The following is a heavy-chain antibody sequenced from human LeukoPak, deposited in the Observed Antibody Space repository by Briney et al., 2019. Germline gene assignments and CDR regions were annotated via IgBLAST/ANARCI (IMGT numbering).Heavy chain of an antibody. J-gene: IGHJ4*02. CDR3: AREGLDFGDLLIGLDS. V-gene: IGHV1-2*02. CDR1: GYTFSSYG. D-gene: IGHD3-10*01. CDR2: INPNGGGT. Sequence: ASVKVSCKASGYTFSSYGMTWVRQAPGQGLEWMGWINPNGGGTNSAQKFRGRVTMTRDTSISTAYMELSSLKSDDTAVYYCAREGLDFGDLLIGLDSWGQGTLVTVSS.